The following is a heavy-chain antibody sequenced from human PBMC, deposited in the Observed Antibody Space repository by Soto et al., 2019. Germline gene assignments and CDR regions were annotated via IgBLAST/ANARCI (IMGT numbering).Heavy chain of an antibody. J-gene: IGHJ6*02. CDR2: IIPIFGTA. Sequence: ASVKVSCKASGGTFSSYAISWVRQAPGQGLEWMGGIIPIFGTANYAQKFQGRVTITADESTSTAYMELNSLRAEDTAVYYCANRNRYYSLDVWGQGTTVTVSS. V-gene: IGHV1-69*13. CDR3: ANRNRYYSLDV. CDR1: GGTFSSYA. D-gene: IGHD3-16*02.